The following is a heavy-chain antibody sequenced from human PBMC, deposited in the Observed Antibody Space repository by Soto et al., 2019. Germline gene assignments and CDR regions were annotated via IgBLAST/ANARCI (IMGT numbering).Heavy chain of an antibody. D-gene: IGHD1-26*01. CDR2: VKSKADGGTG. CDR3: ATDSRTTLPEIRFDY. Sequence: GGSLRLSCAASGFTFSDHYMDWVRQAPGKGLEWVGRVKSKADGGTGEYAASVKGRFTVSRDDSKDIVYLQMNSLKIEDTGVYYCATDSRTTLPEIRFDYWGHGTQVTVSS. J-gene: IGHJ4*01. V-gene: IGHV3-72*01. CDR1: GFTFSDHY.